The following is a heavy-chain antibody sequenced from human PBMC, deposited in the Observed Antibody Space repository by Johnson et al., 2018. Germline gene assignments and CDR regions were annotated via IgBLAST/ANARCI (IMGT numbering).Heavy chain of an antibody. Sequence: HQLPGKGLEWMGIIYPGDSDTRYSPSFQGQVTISADKSISTAYLQWSSLKASDTAMYYCARHERAYCGADCFSGWFDPWGQGTLVTVSS. V-gene: IGHV5-51*07. CDR2: IYPGDSDT. CDR3: ARHERAYCGADCFSGWFDP. D-gene: IGHD2-21*02. J-gene: IGHJ5*02.